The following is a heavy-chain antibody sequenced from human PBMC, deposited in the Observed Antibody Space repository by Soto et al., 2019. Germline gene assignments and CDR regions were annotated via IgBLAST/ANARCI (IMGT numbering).Heavy chain of an antibody. CDR1: GFTFDDYA. V-gene: IGHV3-9*01. Sequence: GGSLRLSCAASGFTFDDYAMHWVRQAPGKGLEWVSGISWNSGSIGYADSVKGRFTISRDNAKNSLYLQINSLRAEDTALYYCAKVVGTWADYYGMDVWGQGTTVTVSS. J-gene: IGHJ6*02. CDR3: AKVVGTWADYYGMDV. D-gene: IGHD1-26*01. CDR2: ISWNSGSI.